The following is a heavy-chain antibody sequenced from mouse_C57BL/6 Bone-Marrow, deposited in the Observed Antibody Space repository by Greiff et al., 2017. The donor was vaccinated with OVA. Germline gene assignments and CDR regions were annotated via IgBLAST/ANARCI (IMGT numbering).Heavy chain of an antibody. CDR3: ARAYYYGSSVLHY. V-gene: IGHV5-4*01. Sequence: EVQVVESGGGLVKPGGSLKLSCAASGFTFSSYAMSWVRQTPEKRLEWVATISDGGSYTYYPDNVKGRFTISRDNAKNNLYLQMSHLKSEDTAMYYCARAYYYGSSVLHYWGQGTTLTVAS. CDR2: ISDGGSYT. D-gene: IGHD1-1*01. CDR1: GFTFSSYA. J-gene: IGHJ2*01.